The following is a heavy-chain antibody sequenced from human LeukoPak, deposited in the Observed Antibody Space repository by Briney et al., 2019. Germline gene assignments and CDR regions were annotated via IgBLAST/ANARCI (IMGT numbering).Heavy chain of an antibody. Sequence: PGASVKVSCKASGGTFSSYAISWVRQDPGQGLEWMGGIIPIFGTANYAQKFQGRVTITADESTSTAYMELSSLRSEDTAVYYCARGIVDYDFWSGYHNWFDPWGQGTLVTVSS. J-gene: IGHJ5*02. CDR1: GGTFSSYA. V-gene: IGHV1-69*13. CDR3: ARGIVDYDFWSGYHNWFDP. CDR2: IIPIFGTA. D-gene: IGHD3-3*01.